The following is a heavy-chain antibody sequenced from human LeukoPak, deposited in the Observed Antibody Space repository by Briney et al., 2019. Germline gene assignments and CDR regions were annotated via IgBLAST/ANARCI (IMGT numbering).Heavy chain of an antibody. J-gene: IGHJ6*03. CDR3: ARRGRVPSYYYYYYMDV. V-gene: IGHV1-8*03. CDR1: GYTFTSYD. Sequence: ASVKVSCKASGYTFTSYDINWVRQATGQGLEWMGWMNPNSGNTGYAQKFQGRVTITRNTTISTAYMELSSLRSEDTAVYYCARRGRVPSYYYYYYMDVWGKGTTVTVSS. D-gene: IGHD3-10*01. CDR2: MNPNSGNT.